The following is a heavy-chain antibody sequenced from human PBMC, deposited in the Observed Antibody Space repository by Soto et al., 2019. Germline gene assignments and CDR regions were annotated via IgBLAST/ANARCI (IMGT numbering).Heavy chain of an antibody. V-gene: IGHV3-23*01. CDR1: GLTFSSHA. CDR2: ISNSGGST. CDR3: AKRGGYCTSTNCKGGFDY. D-gene: IGHD2-2*01. J-gene: IGHJ4*02. Sequence: EVQLLESGGGLAQPGGSLRLSCAASGLTFSSHAMNWVRQAPGKGLEWVSGISNSGGSTDNADSVKGRFTISRDNSKNTLYLQMNSLRAEDTAVYYCAKRGGYCTSTNCKGGFDYWGQGTLVTVSS.